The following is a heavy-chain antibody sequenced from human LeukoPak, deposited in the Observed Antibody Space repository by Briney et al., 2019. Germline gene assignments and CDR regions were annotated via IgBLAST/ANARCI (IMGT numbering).Heavy chain of an antibody. CDR3: ARDPGSQIQRWSSLGDAAYDI. Sequence: GASVKVSCKASGYTFTGYHLHWVRQAPGQGLEWMGWINPNSGGIHYAQKFQGRVTLTRDTSIITAFMELSSLRSDDTAVYYCARDPGSQIQRWSSLGDAAYDIWGQGTMVTVSS. D-gene: IGHD5-18*01. J-gene: IGHJ3*02. V-gene: IGHV1-2*02. CDR2: INPNSGGI. CDR1: GYTFTGYH.